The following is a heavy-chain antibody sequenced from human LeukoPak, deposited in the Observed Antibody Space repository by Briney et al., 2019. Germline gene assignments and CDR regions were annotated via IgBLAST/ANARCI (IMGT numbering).Heavy chain of an antibody. Sequence: NPGESLKISCKGSGYSFTSYWIAWVRQLPGKGLEWMGFIYPGDSDTRYSPSFQGQVTISADKSINTAYLQWGSLKASDTAMYYCARRDYYDIGPFDPWGQGTLVTVSS. J-gene: IGHJ5*02. D-gene: IGHD3-22*01. CDR1: GYSFTSYW. CDR3: ARRDYYDIGPFDP. V-gene: IGHV5-51*01. CDR2: IYPGDSDT.